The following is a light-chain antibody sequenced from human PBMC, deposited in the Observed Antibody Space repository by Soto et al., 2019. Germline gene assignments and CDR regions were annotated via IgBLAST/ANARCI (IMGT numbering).Light chain of an antibody. J-gene: IGKJ2*01. CDR2: DAS. CDR3: QQRRNLPVT. Sequence: EIVLTQSPATLSLSPGERATLSCRASQSVSSYLAWYQQKPGQAPRLLIYDASNRATGIPARFSGSGSGTDFTLTISSLEPEDLAVYYCQQRRNLPVTFGQGTKLEIK. CDR1: QSVSSY. V-gene: IGKV3-11*01.